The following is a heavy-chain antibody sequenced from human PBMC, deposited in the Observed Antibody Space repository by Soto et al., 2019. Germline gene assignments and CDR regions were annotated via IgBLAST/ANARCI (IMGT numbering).Heavy chain of an antibody. CDR1: GFTFSSYG. Sequence: HPGGSLRLSCAASGFTFSSYGMHWVRQAPGKGLEWVAVISYDGSNKYYADSVKGRFTISRDNSKNTLYLQMNSLRAEDTAVYYCAKISKIFGVVLALYGMDVWGQGTTVTVSS. V-gene: IGHV3-30*18. CDR3: AKISKIFGVVLALYGMDV. D-gene: IGHD3-3*01. J-gene: IGHJ6*02. CDR2: ISYDGSNK.